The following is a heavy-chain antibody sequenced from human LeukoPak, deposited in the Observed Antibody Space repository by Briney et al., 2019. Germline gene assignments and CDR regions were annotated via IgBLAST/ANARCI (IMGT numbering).Heavy chain of an antibody. J-gene: IGHJ4*02. CDR3: ARTSAAAVTLLY. CDR1: GYTFTTYE. Sequence: GASVEVSCKASGYTFTTYEINWVRQATGQGLEWMGWMYPNSGNTGYAQKFQGRVTMTRNTSISTAYMELSSLRSEDTAVYYCARTSAAAVTLLYWGQGTLVTVSS. D-gene: IGHD6-13*01. V-gene: IGHV1-8*01. CDR2: MYPNSGNT.